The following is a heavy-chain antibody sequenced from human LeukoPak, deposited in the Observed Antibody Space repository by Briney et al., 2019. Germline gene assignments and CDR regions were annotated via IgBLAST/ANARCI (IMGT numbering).Heavy chain of an antibody. D-gene: IGHD6-13*01. CDR2: VSYSGST. Sequence: SETLSLTCTVSGGSISSYYWSWIRQPPGKGLEWNGYVSYSGSTNYDPSLKSRVTILVDTSKNQFSLKLSSVTAADTAVYYCARGGTAAAGYWYFDLWGRGTLVTVSS. CDR1: GGSISSYY. J-gene: IGHJ2*01. CDR3: ARGGTAAAGYWYFDL. V-gene: IGHV4-59*01.